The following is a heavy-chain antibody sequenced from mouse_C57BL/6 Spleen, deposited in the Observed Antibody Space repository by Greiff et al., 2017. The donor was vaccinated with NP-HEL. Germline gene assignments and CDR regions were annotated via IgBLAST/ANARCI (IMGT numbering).Heavy chain of an antibody. CDR2: IDPSDSYT. Sequence: QVQLKQPGAELVKPGASVKLSCKASGYTFTSYWMQWVKQRPGQGLEWIGEIDPSDSYTNYNQKFKGKATLTVDTSSSTAYMQLSSLTSEDSAVYYCAMIYYDYDGSPYFDVWGTGTTVTVSS. J-gene: IGHJ1*03. CDR1: GYTFTSYW. D-gene: IGHD2-4*01. CDR3: AMIYYDYDGSPYFDV. V-gene: IGHV1-50*01.